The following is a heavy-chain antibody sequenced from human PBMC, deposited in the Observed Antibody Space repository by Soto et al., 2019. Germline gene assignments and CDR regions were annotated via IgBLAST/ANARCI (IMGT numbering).Heavy chain of an antibody. CDR2: IGTGFDT. Sequence: GGSLRLSCAASGFTFNKYAMTWVRQAPGKGLEWVSTIGTGFDTFYADSVKGRFTISRDNSKNTVFMQMNSLRAEDAAVYYCAKEMTSGYYLFDYWGQGTLVTVSS. CDR1: GFTFNKYA. D-gene: IGHD3-22*01. CDR3: AKEMTSGYYLFDY. V-gene: IGHV3-23*01. J-gene: IGHJ4*02.